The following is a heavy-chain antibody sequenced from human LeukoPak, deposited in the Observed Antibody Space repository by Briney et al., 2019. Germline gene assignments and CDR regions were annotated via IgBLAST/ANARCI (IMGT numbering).Heavy chain of an antibody. Sequence: SGTLSLTCAVSGGSISSSNWWSWVRQPPGKGLEWIGEIYHSGSTNYNPSLKSRVTISVDKSKNQFSLKLSSVTAADTAVYYCARGPDIFPTVVTPGNWFDPWGQGTLVTVSS. V-gene: IGHV4-4*02. D-gene: IGHD4-23*01. CDR1: GGSISSSNW. J-gene: IGHJ5*02. CDR3: ARGPDIFPTVVTPGNWFDP. CDR2: IYHSGST.